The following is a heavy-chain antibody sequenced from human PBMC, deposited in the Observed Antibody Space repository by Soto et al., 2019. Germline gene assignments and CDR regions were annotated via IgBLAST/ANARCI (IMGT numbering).Heavy chain of an antibody. D-gene: IGHD6-19*01. CDR3: ARGIQQWLGPPDAFDI. J-gene: IGHJ3*02. CDR2: INHSGST. V-gene: IGHV4-34*01. Sequence: QVQLQQWGAGLLKPSETLSLTCAVYGGSFSGYYWSWIRQPPGKGLEWIGEINHSGSTNYNPSLTSRVTISVDTSKNQFSLKLSSVTAAETAVYYCARGIQQWLGPPDAFDIWGQGTMVTVSS. CDR1: GGSFSGYY.